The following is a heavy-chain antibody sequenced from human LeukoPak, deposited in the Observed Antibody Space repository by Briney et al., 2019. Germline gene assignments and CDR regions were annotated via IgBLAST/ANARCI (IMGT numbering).Heavy chain of an antibody. CDR2: INRTGRVI. V-gene: IGHV3-11*04. D-gene: IGHD5/OR15-5a*01. CDR1: GFTFSDYG. Sequence: GGSVTLSCPASGFTFSDYGMDWIRQAAGRGLEWISYINRTGRVIKDTDSVKGHFTISRDNAKTSLFVQMNSLRGEGTALYHCARSPWDGNVNDLYGTRFDPWGQGTLVTVSS. CDR3: ARSPWDGNVNDLYGTRFDP. J-gene: IGHJ5*02.